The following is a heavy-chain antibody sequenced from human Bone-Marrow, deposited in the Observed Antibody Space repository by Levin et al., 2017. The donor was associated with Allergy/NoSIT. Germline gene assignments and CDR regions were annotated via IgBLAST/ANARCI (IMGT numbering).Heavy chain of an antibody. CDR2: INSSSGTI. J-gene: IGHJ4*02. V-gene: IGHV3-48*01. Sequence: LSLPCATSGFPFSSSSMNWVRQAPGKGLEWVSYINSSSGTIYYADSVKGRFTISRDNAKKSLYLQMSSLRVEDTAVYYCVRGLPDYWGQGTLVTVSS. CDR3: VRGLPDY. CDR1: GFPFSSSS.